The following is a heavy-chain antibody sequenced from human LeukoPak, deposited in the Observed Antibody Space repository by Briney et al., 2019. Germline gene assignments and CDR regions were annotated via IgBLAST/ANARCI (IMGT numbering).Heavy chain of an antibody. CDR2: ISYDGSSK. V-gene: IGHV3-30*04. CDR1: GFTFSSYA. Sequence: GGSLRLSCAASGFTFSSYALHWVRQAPGKGLEWVTVISYDGSSKYYADSVKGRLTISRDNSKNTLYLQMNSLRPEDTAVYYCARGDKQLLFNRNKGGFDPWGQGALVTVSS. D-gene: IGHD1-14*01. CDR3: ARGDKQLLFNRNKGGFDP. J-gene: IGHJ5*02.